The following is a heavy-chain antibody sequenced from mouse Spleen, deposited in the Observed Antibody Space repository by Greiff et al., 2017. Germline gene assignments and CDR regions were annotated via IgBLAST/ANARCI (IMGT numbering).Heavy chain of an antibody. D-gene: IGHD1-1*02. J-gene: IGHJ4*01. Sequence: EVKLMESGGGLVKLGGSLKLSCAASGFTFSSYAMSWVRQTPEKRLEWVATISSGGGNTYYPDSVKGRFTISRDNAKNTLYLQMSSLKSEDTAMYYCARHGGGYYYAMDYWGQGTSVTVSS. V-gene: IGHV5-9*04. CDR3: ARHGGGYYYAMDY. CDR1: GFTFSSYA. CDR2: ISSGGGNT.